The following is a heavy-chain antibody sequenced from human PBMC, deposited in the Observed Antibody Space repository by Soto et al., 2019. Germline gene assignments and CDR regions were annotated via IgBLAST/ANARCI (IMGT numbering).Heavy chain of an antibody. CDR1: GGSFSGYY. D-gene: IGHD3-22*01. V-gene: IGHV4-34*01. CDR3: ARRLYYDSSGFEGGGMDV. J-gene: IGHJ6*02. CDR2: INHSGST. Sequence: SETLSLTCAVYGGSFSGYYWSWIRQPPGKGLEWIGEINHSGSTNYNPSLKSRVTISVDTSKNQFALKLSSVTAADTAVYYCARRLYYDSSGFEGGGMDVWGQGTTVTVSS.